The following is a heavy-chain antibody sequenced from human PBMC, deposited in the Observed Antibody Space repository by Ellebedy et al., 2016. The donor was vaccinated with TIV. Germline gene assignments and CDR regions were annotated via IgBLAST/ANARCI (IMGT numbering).Heavy chain of an antibody. V-gene: IGHV4-34*01. D-gene: IGHD5-12*01. CDR1: GGSFSGYY. CDR3: ARGSATAKD. J-gene: IGHJ4*02. Sequence: SETLSLTCAVYGGSFSGYYWSWIRQPPGKGLEWIGEINHSGSTNYNPSLKSRVTISVDTSKNQFSLKLSSVTAADTAVYHCARGSATAKDWGQGTLVTVSS. CDR2: INHSGST.